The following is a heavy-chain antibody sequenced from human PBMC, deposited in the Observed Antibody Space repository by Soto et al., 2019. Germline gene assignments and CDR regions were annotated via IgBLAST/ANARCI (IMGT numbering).Heavy chain of an antibody. CDR3: ASGTDYAEGCY. V-gene: IGHV3-48*02. Sequence: GGSLRLSCAASGLTFGRYRMNWVRQAPGKGLEWVSYISSSSSTIYYADSVKGRFTISRDNAKNSLYLQMNSLSDDDTSVDYRASGTDYAEGCYWGQGT. CDR1: GLTFGRYR. CDR2: ISSSSSTI. J-gene: IGHJ4*02. D-gene: IGHD4-17*01.